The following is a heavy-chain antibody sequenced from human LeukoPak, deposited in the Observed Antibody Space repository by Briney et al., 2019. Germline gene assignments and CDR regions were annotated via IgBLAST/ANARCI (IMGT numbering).Heavy chain of an antibody. J-gene: IGHJ4*02. D-gene: IGHD5-24*01. Sequence: GGSLRLSCAASGFTFSSYEMNWVRQAPGKGLEWVSYISSSGSTIYYADSVKGRFTISRDNAKNSLYLQMNSLRAEDTAVYYCARRVTVATTYHFDYWGQGTLVTVSS. CDR3: ARRVTVATTYHFDY. CDR1: GFTFSSYE. V-gene: IGHV3-48*03. CDR2: ISSSGSTI.